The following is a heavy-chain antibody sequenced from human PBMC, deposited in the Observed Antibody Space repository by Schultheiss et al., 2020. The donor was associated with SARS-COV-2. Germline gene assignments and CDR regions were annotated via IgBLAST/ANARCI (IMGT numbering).Heavy chain of an antibody. J-gene: IGHJ5*01. V-gene: IGHV3-48*01. CDR3: VKDPSSSPYNWFDS. CDR1: GFTFSSYS. Sequence: GGSLRLSCAASGFTFSSYSMNWVRQTPGKGLEWVSYISSSSSIIYYADSVKGRFTISRDNAKNTLYLQMSSLRGEDTAVYYCVKDPSSSPYNWFDSWGQGTLVTVSS. CDR2: ISSSSSII. D-gene: IGHD6-13*01.